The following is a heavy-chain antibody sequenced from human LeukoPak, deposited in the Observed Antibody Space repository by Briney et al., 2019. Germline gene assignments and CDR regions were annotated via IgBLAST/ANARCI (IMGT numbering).Heavy chain of an antibody. V-gene: IGHV1-69*05. CDR1: GGTFSSYA. D-gene: IGHD3-3*01. J-gene: IGHJ4*02. CDR3: ARSSVAISTGIKVDY. Sequence: SVKVSCKASGGTFSSYAISWVRQAPGQGLEWMGRIIPIFGTANYAQKFQGRVTITTGESTSTAYMELSSLRSEDTAVYYCARSSVAISTGIKVDYWGQGTLVTVSS. CDR2: IIPIFGTA.